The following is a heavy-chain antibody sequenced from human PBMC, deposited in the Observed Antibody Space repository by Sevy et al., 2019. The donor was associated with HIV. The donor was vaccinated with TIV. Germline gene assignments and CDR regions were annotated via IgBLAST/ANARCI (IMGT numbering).Heavy chain of an antibody. CDR3: AKGIDRSVHKFDY. D-gene: IGHD2-15*01. CDR1: GFTLTNYA. V-gene: IGHV3-23*01. CDR2: ISGSGGIT. J-gene: IGHJ4*02. Sequence: GGSLRLSCVASGFTLTNYAMSWVRQAPGKGLEWVSVISGSGGITYYADSVKGRFTISRDISKNTLYLQMNSLKAEDTAVYYCAKGIDRSVHKFDYWGQGTLVTVSS.